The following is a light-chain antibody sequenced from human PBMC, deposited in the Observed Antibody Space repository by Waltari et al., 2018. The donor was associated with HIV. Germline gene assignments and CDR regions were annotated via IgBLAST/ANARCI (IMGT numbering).Light chain of an antibody. CDR1: SSDVGGYNY. CDR2: DVT. Sequence: QSALTQPRSVSGSPGQSVTISCSGTSSDVGGYNYVSWYQQHPGKAPKLMVYDVTERPSGVPDRFSGSKSGNTASLSISGRQADDDADYYCCSYAGRYTWVFGGGTELTVL. CDR3: CSYAGRYTWV. J-gene: IGLJ3*02. V-gene: IGLV2-11*01.